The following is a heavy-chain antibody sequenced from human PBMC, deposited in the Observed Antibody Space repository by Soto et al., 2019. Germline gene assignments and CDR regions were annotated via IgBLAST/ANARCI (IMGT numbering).Heavy chain of an antibody. Sequence: EVQLVESGGGLVQPGGSLRLSCAASGLTFSVHWMSWVRQAPGKGLEWVARIKEDGSEKQYVDSVKGRFTISRDNAESSLYLQMNHVRDEDTAVYYCMTDFQAFWGQGTLVTVSS. CDR3: MTDFQAF. CDR1: GLTFSVHW. J-gene: IGHJ4*02. V-gene: IGHV3-7*01. CDR2: IKEDGSEK.